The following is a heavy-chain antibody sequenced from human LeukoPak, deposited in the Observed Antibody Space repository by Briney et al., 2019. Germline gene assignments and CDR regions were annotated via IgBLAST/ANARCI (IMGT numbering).Heavy chain of an antibody. CDR3: AKDSWARNGIYDPFDI. CDR2: IGGTGEA. V-gene: IGHV3-23*01. Sequence: GGSLRLSCAASGFTFSTYAMTWVRQVPGKRLEWVSVIGGTGEAHSTDSVKGRFTISRDNSKNTLSLQMNSLRPEDTAVYYCAKDSWARNGIYDPFDIWGQGTMVTVSS. CDR1: GFTFSTYA. D-gene: IGHD2-8*01. J-gene: IGHJ3*02.